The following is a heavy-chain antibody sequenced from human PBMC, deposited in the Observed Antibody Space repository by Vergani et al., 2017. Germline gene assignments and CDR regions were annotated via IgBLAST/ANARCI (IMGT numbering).Heavy chain of an antibody. Sequence: EVQLVQSGAEVKKPGESLKISCKGSGYSFTSYWIGWVRQMPGKGLEWLGIIYPGESDTRYSPSFQGRVTISADKSISTAYLQWSSLKASDTAMYYCARYVAVAGTPIDYWGQGTLVTVSS. V-gene: IGHV5-51*03. D-gene: IGHD6-19*01. CDR1: GYSFTSYW. J-gene: IGHJ4*02. CDR2: IYPGESDT. CDR3: ARYVAVAGTPIDY.